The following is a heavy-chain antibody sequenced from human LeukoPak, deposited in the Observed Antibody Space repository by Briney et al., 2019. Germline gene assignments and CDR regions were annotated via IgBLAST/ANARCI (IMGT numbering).Heavy chain of an antibody. J-gene: IGHJ4*02. CDR2: IYHSGST. D-gene: IGHD2-15*01. CDR3: ARVGYCSGGSCYDDY. Sequence: SGTLSLTCAVSGGSISSSNWWSWVRQPPGKGLEWIGEIYHSGSTNYNPSLKSRVTISVDKSKNQFSLKLSSVTAADTAVYYCARVGYCSGGSCYDDYWGQGTLVTVSS. V-gene: IGHV4-4*02. CDR1: GGSISSSNW.